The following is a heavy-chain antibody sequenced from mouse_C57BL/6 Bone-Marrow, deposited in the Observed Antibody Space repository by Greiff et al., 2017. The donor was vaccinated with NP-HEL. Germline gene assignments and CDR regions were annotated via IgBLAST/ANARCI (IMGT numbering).Heavy chain of an antibody. CDR1: GYTFTSYG. V-gene: IGHV1-81*01. CDR2: IYPRSGNT. CDR3: ARENWDGENWYFDV. D-gene: IGHD4-1*01. J-gene: IGHJ1*03. Sequence: QVHVKQSGAELARPGASVKLSCKASGYTFTSYGISWVKQRTGQGLEWIGEIYPRSGNTYYNEKFKGKATLTADKSSSTAYMELRSLTSEDSAVYFCARENWDGENWYFDVWGTGTTVTVSS.